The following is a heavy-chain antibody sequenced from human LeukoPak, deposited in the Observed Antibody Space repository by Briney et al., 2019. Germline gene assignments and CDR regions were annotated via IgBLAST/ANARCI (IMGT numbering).Heavy chain of an antibody. D-gene: IGHD2-2*01. V-gene: IGHV3-15*01. CDR2: IKSKTDGGTT. J-gene: IGHJ4*02. CDR3: TRELGYCTSTSCVKRYY. CDR1: GLTLSNAW. Sequence: PGGSLRLSCTASGLTLSNAWMSWVRQAPGKGLEWGGRIKSKTDGGTTDYAAPVKGRFTISRHDSKNTLYLQVYSLKTEDTAVYYCTRELGYCTSTSCVKRYYWGQGTLVTGSS.